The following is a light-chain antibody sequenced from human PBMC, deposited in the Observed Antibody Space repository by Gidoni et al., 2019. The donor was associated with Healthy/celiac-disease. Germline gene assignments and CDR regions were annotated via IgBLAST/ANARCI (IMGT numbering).Light chain of an antibody. CDR1: QGISSW. CDR3: QHGNSFPLT. CDR2: AAY. J-gene: IGKJ4*01. V-gene: IGKV1-12*01. Sequence: DIQMTQSPSSVSASVGDRVTITCRASQGISSWLAWYQQKPGKATKLLNYAAYSLQSGVPSRCGGSGCREDFTLTISRVQAEDFATYCCQHGNSFPLTFGGGTKVEIK.